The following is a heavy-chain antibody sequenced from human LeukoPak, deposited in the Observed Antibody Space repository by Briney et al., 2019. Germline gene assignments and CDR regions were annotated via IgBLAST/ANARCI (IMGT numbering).Heavy chain of an antibody. CDR2: ISYDGSNK. J-gene: IGHJ4*02. Sequence: PGGSLRLSCAASRFTFSSYGMHWVRQAPGKGLEWVAVISYDGSNKYYADSVKGRFTISRDNSKNTLYLQMNSLRAEDTAVYYCAKDRNYFDYWGQGTLVTVSS. CDR1: RFTFSSYG. CDR3: AKDRNYFDY. V-gene: IGHV3-30*18.